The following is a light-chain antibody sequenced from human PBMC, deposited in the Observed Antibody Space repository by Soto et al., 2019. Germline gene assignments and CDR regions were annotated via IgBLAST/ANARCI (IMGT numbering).Light chain of an antibody. J-gene: IGLJ2*01. V-gene: IGLV2-14*03. CDR1: SSDVGGYNF. CDR3: NSYTSSSTLV. Sequence: QSALTQPASVSGSPGQSITISCTGTSSDVGGYNFVSWYQQQPGKAPKLMLYNVYDRPSGISHRFSGSRSGNTASLTISGLQAEDAAHYYCNSYTSSSTLVFGGGTKLTVL. CDR2: NVY.